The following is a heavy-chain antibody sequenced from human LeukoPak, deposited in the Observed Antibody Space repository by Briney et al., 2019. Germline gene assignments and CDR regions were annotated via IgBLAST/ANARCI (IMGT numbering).Heavy chain of an antibody. Sequence: GGSLRLSCAASGFTISSHSMNWVRQASGKGLEWVSYISSSSSNIYYADSVKGRFTISKDNVKNSLYLQMNSLRAEDTAVYYCASIAAAGDIDYWGQGTLVTVSS. V-gene: IGHV3-48*01. J-gene: IGHJ4*02. CDR1: GFTISSHS. CDR2: ISSSSSNI. D-gene: IGHD6-13*01. CDR3: ASIAAAGDIDY.